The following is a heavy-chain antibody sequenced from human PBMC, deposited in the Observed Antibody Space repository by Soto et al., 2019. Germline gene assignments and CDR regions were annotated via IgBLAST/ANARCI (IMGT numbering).Heavy chain of an antibody. CDR3: ARGPRGLYHHDY. CDR2: INMDGSST. CDR1: GVTVSGDW. Sequence: PGGSLRLSCASSGVTVSGDWMHWVRQAAGKGLVWVSRINMDGSSTNYADSVKGRFTISRDNAKNTLYLQMNSLRVDDTAVYYCARGPRGLYHHDYWGQGALVTVSS. D-gene: IGHD2-2*01. V-gene: IGHV3-74*01. J-gene: IGHJ4*02.